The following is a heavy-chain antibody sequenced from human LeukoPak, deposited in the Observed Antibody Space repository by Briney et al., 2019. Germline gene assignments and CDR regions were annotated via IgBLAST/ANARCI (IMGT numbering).Heavy chain of an antibody. D-gene: IGHD6-13*01. CDR3: ARLGWQQLRLYYYYYMDA. CDR1: GYSISTGYY. CDR2: LYHGGST. J-gene: IGHJ6*03. Sequence: PSETLSPTCTVSGYSISTGYYWDWIREPPGKGLEWIGTLYHGGSTYYNPSLKSRVTISVDTSKNQFSLNLTSVTAADTAVYYCARLGWQQLRLYYYYYMDAWGKGTTVTISS. V-gene: IGHV4-38-2*02.